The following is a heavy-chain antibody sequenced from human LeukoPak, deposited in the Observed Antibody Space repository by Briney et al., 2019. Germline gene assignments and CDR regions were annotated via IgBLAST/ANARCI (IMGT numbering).Heavy chain of an antibody. Sequence: GGSLRLSCAASGFTFSNYGKHWVRQAPGKGLEWVSYISSSGSTIYYADSVKGRFTISRDNAKNSLYLQMNSLRAEDTAVYYCARIGLGYCSSTSCYGWGTFGYWGQGTLVTVSS. V-gene: IGHV3-48*04. CDR2: ISSSGSTI. CDR1: GFTFSNYG. D-gene: IGHD2-2*01. CDR3: ARIGLGYCSSTSCYGWGTFGY. J-gene: IGHJ4*02.